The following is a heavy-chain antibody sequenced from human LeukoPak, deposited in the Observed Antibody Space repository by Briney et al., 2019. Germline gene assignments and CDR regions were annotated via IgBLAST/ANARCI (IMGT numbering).Heavy chain of an antibody. D-gene: IGHD3-10*01. V-gene: IGHV4-39*07. CDR3: ARVMFLPYYYGSGSYWFDP. CDR2: IYYTGGT. J-gene: IGHJ5*02. CDR1: GGSITSSSYY. Sequence: SETLSLTCFVSGGSITSSSYYWGWIRQPPEKGLEWIGSIYYTGGTYYSPSLKSRVTISVDTSKNQFSLKLSSVTAADTAVYYCARVMFLPYYYGSGSYWFDPWGQGTLVTVSS.